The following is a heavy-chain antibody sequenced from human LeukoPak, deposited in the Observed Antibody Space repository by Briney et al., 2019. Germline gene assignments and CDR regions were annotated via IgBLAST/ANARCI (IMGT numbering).Heavy chain of an antibody. Sequence: GGSLRLSCAASGFTFSSYWMSWVRQAPGKGLEWVANIDQDGSEKNYVDSVKGRFTISRDIAKNSLYLQMNSLRAEDTAVYYCARDRGYSTFDYWGRGTLVTVSS. CDR3: ARDRGYSTFDY. CDR1: GFTFSSYW. J-gene: IGHJ4*02. CDR2: IDQDGSEK. V-gene: IGHV3-7*01. D-gene: IGHD3-22*01.